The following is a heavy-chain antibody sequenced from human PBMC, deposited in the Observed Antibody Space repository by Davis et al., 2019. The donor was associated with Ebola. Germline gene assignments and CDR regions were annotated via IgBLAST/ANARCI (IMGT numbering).Heavy chain of an antibody. D-gene: IGHD1-7*01. CDR1: GFTFSTYY. CDR2: IPHVGSEE. V-gene: IGHV3-7*01. Sequence: PGGSLRLSCAASGFTFSTYYITWVRQAPGKGLEWVATIPHVGSEEYYVDSVKGRFTSSRDNAKNSVYLQMNSLRVEDTAVYYCARDPRYNWNYVPYYFDYWGQGTLVTVSS. CDR3: ARDPRYNWNYVPYYFDY. J-gene: IGHJ4*02.